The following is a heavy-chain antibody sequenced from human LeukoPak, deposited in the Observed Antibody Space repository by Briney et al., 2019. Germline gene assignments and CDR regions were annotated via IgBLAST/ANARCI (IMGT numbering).Heavy chain of an antibody. CDR1: GASITDNDYF. J-gene: IGHJ5*02. CDR3: ARHVVAAYGQPDWFDP. Sequence: SETLSLTCTVSGASITDNDYFWGWIRQPPGRGLEWIGSIYYTGTNYHNPSLKNRVNMSVDRSKNQISLKLTSGTAADTAVYYCARHVVAAYGQPDWFDPWGQGTLVTVSS. D-gene: IGHD3-10*01. CDR2: IYYTGTN. V-gene: IGHV4-39*01.